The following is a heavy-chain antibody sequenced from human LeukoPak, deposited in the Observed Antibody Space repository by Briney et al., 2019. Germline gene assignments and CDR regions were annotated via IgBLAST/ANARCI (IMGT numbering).Heavy chain of an antibody. Sequence: ASVKVSCKTSGYTFTSYDVHWVRQAPGQGLEWMEIIEPISGSTTYAHKLEDSITMTRDTSTTTVFLELSSLSSEDTAIYFCARHGGDYPDTWGQGTLVTVSS. J-gene: IGHJ5*02. CDR3: ARHGGDYPDT. D-gene: IGHD2-21*02. V-gene: IGHV1-46*04. CDR2: IEPISGST. CDR1: GYTFTSYD.